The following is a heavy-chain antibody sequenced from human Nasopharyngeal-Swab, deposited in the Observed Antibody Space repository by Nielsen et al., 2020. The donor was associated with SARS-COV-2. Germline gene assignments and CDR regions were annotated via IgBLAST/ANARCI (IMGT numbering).Heavy chain of an antibody. J-gene: IGHJ6*02. Sequence: WIRQPPGKALEWLAHIFSNDEKSYSTSLKSRLTISKDTSKSQAVLTMTNMDPVDTATYYCARSYDFWSGYYRYYYYGMDVWGQGTTVTVSS. CDR3: ARSYDFWSGYYRYYYYGMDV. D-gene: IGHD3-3*01. V-gene: IGHV2-26*01. CDR2: IFSNDEK.